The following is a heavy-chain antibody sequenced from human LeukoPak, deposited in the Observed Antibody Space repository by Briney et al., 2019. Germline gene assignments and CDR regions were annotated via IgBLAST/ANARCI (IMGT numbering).Heavy chain of an antibody. CDR1: GFTFNTYW. V-gene: IGHV3-7*04. CDR2: IKQDGSEK. CDR3: ARDWSVRTGWYFDL. J-gene: IGHJ2*01. Sequence: GGSLRLSCAASGFTFNTYWMSWVRQAPGKGLERVANIKQDGSEKYYVDSVKGRFTISRDNAKTSVDLQMNSLKADDTAVYYCARDWSVRTGWYFDLWGRGTLVTVSS. D-gene: IGHD3-3*01.